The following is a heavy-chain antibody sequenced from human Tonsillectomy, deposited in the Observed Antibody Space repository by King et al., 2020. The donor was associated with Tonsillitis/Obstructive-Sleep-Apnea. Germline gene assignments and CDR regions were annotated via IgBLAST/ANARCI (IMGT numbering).Heavy chain of an antibody. J-gene: IGHJ6*03. Sequence: QLQESGPGLVKPSETLSLTCTVSGGSISSSSYYWGWIRQPPGKGPEGIGSIYYSGSTYYNPSLKSRVTKSVDTSKNQFSLKLSSVTAADTAVYYCARRGTSPPGGRYYYYYMDVWGKGTTVTVSS. V-gene: IGHV4-39*01. D-gene: IGHD3-10*01. CDR3: ARRGTSPPGGRYYYYYMDV. CDR2: IYYSGST. CDR1: GGSISSSSYY.